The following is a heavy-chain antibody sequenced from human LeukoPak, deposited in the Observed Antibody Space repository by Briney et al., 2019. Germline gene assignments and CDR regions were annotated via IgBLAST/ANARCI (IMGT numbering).Heavy chain of an antibody. D-gene: IGHD3-10*01. CDR3: AREGGERTYDY. CDR1: GFTFSGYA. V-gene: IGHV3-30*04. CDR2: ISYDGSNK. Sequence: PGRSLRLSCAASGFTFSGYAMHWVRQAPGKGLEWVAVISYDGSNKYYADSVKGRFTISRDNSKNTLYLQMNSLRAEDTAVYYCAREGGERTYDYWGQGTLVTVSS. J-gene: IGHJ4*02.